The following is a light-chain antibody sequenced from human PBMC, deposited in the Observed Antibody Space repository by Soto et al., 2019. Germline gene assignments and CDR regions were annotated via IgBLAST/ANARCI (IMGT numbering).Light chain of an antibody. V-gene: IGKV3-15*01. Sequence: EIVMTQSPATLSVSPGEGATLSCKASQNVYNNLAWYQQRTGQPPRLLIYDASTRATGISARFSGSGYGTEFTLAISSLQSEEFAGYFCQQCRNWPLTFGGGTKEEIK. J-gene: IGKJ4*01. CDR2: DAS. CDR3: QQCRNWPLT. CDR1: QNVYNN.